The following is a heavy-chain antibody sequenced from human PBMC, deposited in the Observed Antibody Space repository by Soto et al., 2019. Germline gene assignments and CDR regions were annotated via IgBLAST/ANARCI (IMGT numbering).Heavy chain of an antibody. Sequence: GASVKVSCKDPGYTFTSYGISWVRQAPGQGLEWMGWISAYNGNTNYAQKLQGRVTMTTDTSTSTAYMELRSLRSDDTAVYYCARDRGYDSMWGHYYYYGMDVWGQGTTVTVSS. CDR3: ARDRGYDSMWGHYYYYGMDV. CDR1: GYTFTSYG. J-gene: IGHJ6*02. CDR2: ISAYNGNT. V-gene: IGHV1-18*01. D-gene: IGHD3-22*01.